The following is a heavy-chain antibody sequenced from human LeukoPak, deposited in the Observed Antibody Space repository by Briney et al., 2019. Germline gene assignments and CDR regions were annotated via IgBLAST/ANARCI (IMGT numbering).Heavy chain of an antibody. CDR1: GGSISSGDYY. V-gene: IGHV4-61*08. J-gene: IGHJ4*02. D-gene: IGHD2-2*01. CDR2: IYYSGST. Sequence: SETLSLTCTVSGGSISSGDYYWSWIRQPPGKGLEWIGYIYYSGSTKYNPSLKSRVTMSVDTSKNQFSLKLSSVTAADTAVYYCARQGNTISLFDCWGQGTLVTVSS. CDR3: ARQGNTISLFDC.